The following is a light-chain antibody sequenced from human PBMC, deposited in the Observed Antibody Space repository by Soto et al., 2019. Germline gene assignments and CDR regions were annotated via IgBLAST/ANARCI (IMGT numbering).Light chain of an antibody. V-gene: IGKV3-15*01. Sequence: EVVLTQSPDILPVSLGESATLSCRASQGIRSRLAWFQQRHGQAPRLLVYGASTRAAGVPDRISGSESETEFTLTISSLHPEDFAVYYCQQYKTWPYTFGQGTKLEIK. CDR2: GAS. CDR3: QQYKTWPYT. J-gene: IGKJ2*01. CDR1: QGIRSR.